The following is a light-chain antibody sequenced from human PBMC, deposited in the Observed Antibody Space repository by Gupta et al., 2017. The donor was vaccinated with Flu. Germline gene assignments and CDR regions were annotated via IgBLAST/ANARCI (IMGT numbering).Light chain of an antibody. J-gene: IGLJ2*01. CDR1: SSNIGSNT. V-gene: IGLV1-44*01. CDR2: INN. CDR3: SAWADSLNGSVV. Sequence: QSVLTQPPSASGTPGQRVTISCSGSSSNIGSNTVNWYQQLPGTAHKLLIYINNQRPSGGPDRFSFSNSGTSASLAITGLQSEEEADYDCSAWADSLNGSVVFGGGTQMTVL.